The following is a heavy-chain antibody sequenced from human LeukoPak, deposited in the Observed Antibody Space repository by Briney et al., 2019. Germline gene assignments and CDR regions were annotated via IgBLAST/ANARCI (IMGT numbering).Heavy chain of an antibody. D-gene: IGHD3-10*01. V-gene: IGHV1-8*01. J-gene: IGHJ4*02. Sequence: ASVKVSCKASGYTFTSYDINWVRQATGQGLEWMGWMNPNSGNTGYAQKFQGRVTMTRNTSISTAYMELSSLRSEDTAVYYCARGFTVRGVIYYWGQGTLVTVSS. CDR1: GYTFTSYD. CDR3: ARGFTVRGVIYY. CDR2: MNPNSGNT.